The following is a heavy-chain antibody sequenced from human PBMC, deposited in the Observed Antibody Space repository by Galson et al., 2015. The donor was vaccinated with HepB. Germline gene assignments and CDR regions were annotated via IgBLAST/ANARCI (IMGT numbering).Heavy chain of an antibody. Sequence: SLRLSCAASGFSFSNFAMTWVRQAPGEGLEWVSAIGGSGTRIYYADSVKGRFTISRDNSKNTLYLQMNSLRAEDTAVYYCAAMRGPGSQYNYGMGVWGQGTTVTDSS. CDR2: IGGSGTRI. D-gene: IGHD3-10*01. CDR1: GFSFSNFA. J-gene: IGHJ6*02. CDR3: AAMRGPGSQYNYGMGV. V-gene: IGHV3-23*01.